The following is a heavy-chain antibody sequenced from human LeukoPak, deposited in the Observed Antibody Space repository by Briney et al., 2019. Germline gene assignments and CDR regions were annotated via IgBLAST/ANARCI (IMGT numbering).Heavy chain of an antibody. CDR1: GYTFTSYY. CDR2: INPSGGST. D-gene: IGHD3-3*01. Sequence: ASVKVSCKASGYTFTSYYMHWVRQAPGQGLEWMGIINPSGGSTSYAQKFQGRVIMTRDTSTSTVYMELSSLRSEDTAVYYCAIGATIFGVVPAYYFDYWGQGTLVTVSS. J-gene: IGHJ4*02. V-gene: IGHV1-46*01. CDR3: AIGATIFGVVPAYYFDY.